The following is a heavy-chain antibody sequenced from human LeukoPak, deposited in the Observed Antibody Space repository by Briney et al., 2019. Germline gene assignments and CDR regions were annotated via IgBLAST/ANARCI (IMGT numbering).Heavy chain of an antibody. CDR1: GFTFSSYA. CDR2: ISGSGGST. CDR3: AKDSRYSGNIKAFDI. D-gene: IGHD1-26*01. J-gene: IGHJ3*02. Sequence: PGGSLRLSCAASGFTFSSYAMRWVRQAPGKGLEWVSGISGSGGSTNYADSVKGRFTISRDNSKNTLYLQMNSLRVEDTAVYYCAKDSRYSGNIKAFDIWGQGTMVTVSS. V-gene: IGHV3-23*01.